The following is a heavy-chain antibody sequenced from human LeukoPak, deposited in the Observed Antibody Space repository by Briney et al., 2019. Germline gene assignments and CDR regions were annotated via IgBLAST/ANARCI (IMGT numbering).Heavy chain of an antibody. CDR3: ARQNPQYCFDY. Sequence: SETLSLTCTVSGGSISSYYWSWIRQPPGKGLEWIGYIYYSGSTNYNPSLKSRVTISVDTSKNQFSLKLSSVTAADTAVYYCARQNPQYCFDYWGQGTLVTVSS. CDR2: IYYSGST. V-gene: IGHV4-59*08. CDR1: GGSISSYY. J-gene: IGHJ4*02.